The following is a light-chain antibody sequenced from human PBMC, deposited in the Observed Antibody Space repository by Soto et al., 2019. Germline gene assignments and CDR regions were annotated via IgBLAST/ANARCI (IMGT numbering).Light chain of an antibody. J-gene: IGLJ1*01. CDR3: CSYAGSYTHV. CDR1: SSDVGAYTY. V-gene: IGLV2-11*01. CDR2: DVI. Sequence: QSVLTQPRSVSGSPGQSVTISCTGTSSDVGAYTYVSWYHQHPGKAPKLIIYDVIKRPSGVPDRFSGSKSGNTASLTISGLQAEDEADYYCCSYAGSYTHVFGTGTKLTVL.